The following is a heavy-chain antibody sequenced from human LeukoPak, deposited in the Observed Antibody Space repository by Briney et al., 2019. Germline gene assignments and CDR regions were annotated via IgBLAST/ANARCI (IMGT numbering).Heavy chain of an antibody. CDR3: ARQGTRFLEYGR. V-gene: IGHV3-48*03. D-gene: IGHD3-3*01. CDR2: ISSSGSTI. CDR1: GFTFSSYE. Sequence: GGSLRLSCAASGFTFSSYEMNWVRQAPGKGLEWVSYISSSGSTIYYADSVKGRFTISRDNAKNSLYLQMNSLRAEDTAVYYCARQGTRFLEYGRWGQGTLVTVSS. J-gene: IGHJ4*02.